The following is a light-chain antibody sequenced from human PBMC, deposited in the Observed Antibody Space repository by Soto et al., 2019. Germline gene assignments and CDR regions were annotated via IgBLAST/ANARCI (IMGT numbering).Light chain of an antibody. V-gene: IGLV1-44*01. CDR3: AAWDDSLNGVV. J-gene: IGLJ2*01. Sequence: QSVLTQPPSASGTPGQRVTLSCSGSSSNIGSNTVNWYQQLPGTAPKLLIYRNNQRPSGGPDRFSGSKSGTSASLAISGLQSKDEADYYCAAWDDSLNGVVFGGGTKLTVL. CDR1: SSNIGSNT. CDR2: RNN.